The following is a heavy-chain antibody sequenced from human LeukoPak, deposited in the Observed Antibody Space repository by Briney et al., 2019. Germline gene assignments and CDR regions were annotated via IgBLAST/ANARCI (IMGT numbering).Heavy chain of an antibody. V-gene: IGHV3-23*01. D-gene: IGHD4-17*01. J-gene: IGHJ2*01. CDR3: AKEVLDYESPYWHFDL. CDR2: ISGSSVYT. CDR1: GFSFDTYT. Sequence: GGSLRLSCAASGFSFDTYTMSWVRQAPGKGLEWVSAISGSSVYTYYIDSVKGRFTVSRDNSKNTLYLQMNGLRAEDTAVYYCAKEVLDYESPYWHFDLWGCGTLVIVSS.